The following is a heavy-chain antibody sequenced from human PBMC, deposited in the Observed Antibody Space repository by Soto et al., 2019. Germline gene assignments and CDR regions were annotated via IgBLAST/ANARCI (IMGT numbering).Heavy chain of an antibody. V-gene: IGHV3-53*04. D-gene: IGHD2-21*02. CDR2: IYSGGST. J-gene: IGHJ5*02. CDR1: GFTVSSNY. CDR3: ARGRDCGGDCPNWFDP. Sequence: EVQLVESGGGLVQPGGSLRLSCADSGFTVSSNYMSWVRQAPGKGLEWVSVIYSGGSTYYADSVKCRCTISRHNSKNTLYLQMNSLRAEDTAVYYCARGRDCGGDCPNWFDPWGQGTLVTVAS.